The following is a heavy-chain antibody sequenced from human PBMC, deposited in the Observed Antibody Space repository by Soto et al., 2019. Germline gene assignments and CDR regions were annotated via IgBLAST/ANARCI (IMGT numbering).Heavy chain of an antibody. CDR3: ARLGSDYYYGMDV. CDR2: IYYSGST. V-gene: IGHV4-39*01. J-gene: IGHJ6*02. Sequence: SETLSLTCTVFGGSISSSSYYWGWIRQPPGKGLEWIGSIYYSGSTYHNPSLKSRVTISVDTSNTRFSLKLSSVTAADTAVYYFARLGSDYYYGMDVWGQGTTVTFCS. CDR1: GGSISSSSYY.